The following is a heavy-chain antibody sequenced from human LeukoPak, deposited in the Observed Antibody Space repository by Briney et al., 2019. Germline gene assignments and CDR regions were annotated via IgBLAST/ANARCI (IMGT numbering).Heavy chain of an antibody. CDR1: GITFSRYW. D-gene: IGHD4-17*01. Sequence: GGSLRLSCAASGITFSRYWMSWVRQAPGKGLEWVANIKQDGSEKYYVDSVKGRFTISRDNAKNSLYLQMNSLRAEDTAVYYCARADYGDYWASFVFDIWGQGTMVTVSS. CDR2: IKQDGSEK. J-gene: IGHJ3*02. V-gene: IGHV3-7*04. CDR3: ARADYGDYWASFVFDI.